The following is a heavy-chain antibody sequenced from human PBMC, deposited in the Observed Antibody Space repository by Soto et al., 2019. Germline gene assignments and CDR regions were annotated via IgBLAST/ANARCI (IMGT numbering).Heavy chain of an antibody. J-gene: IGHJ4*02. CDR2: ISSSGSTI. CDR1: GFTFSDYY. D-gene: IGHD3-10*01. CDR3: ARGPPYYYGSGTDSRGDY. V-gene: IGHV3-11*01. Sequence: QVQLVESGGGLVKPGGSLRLSCAASGFTFSDYYMSWIRQAPGKGLEWVSSISSSGSTIYYADSVKGRFTISRANAKNTLYLQMNSLRAEDTAVYYCARGPPYYYGSGTDSRGDYWGQGTLVTVSS.